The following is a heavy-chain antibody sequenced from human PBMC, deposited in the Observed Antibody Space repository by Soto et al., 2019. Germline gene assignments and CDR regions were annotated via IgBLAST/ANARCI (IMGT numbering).Heavy chain of an antibody. CDR3: ARGSAAGTYFDY. J-gene: IGHJ4*02. CDR2: IWYDGSNK. CDR1: GFTFSSYG. Sequence: GGSLRLSCAASGFTFSSYGMHWVRQAPGKGLEWVAVIWYDGSNKYYADSVKGRFTISRDNSKNTLYLQMNSLRAEDTAVYYCARGSAAGTYFDYWGQGTLVTVSS. V-gene: IGHV3-33*01. D-gene: IGHD6-13*01.